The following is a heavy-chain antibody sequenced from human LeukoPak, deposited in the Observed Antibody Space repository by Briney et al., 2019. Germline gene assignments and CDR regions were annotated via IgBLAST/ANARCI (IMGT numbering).Heavy chain of an antibody. CDR1: GVSISSDY. Sequence: SSETLSLTCTVSGVSISSDYWSWVRQPPGKGLEWIGYISNTGSANYNASLESRATRSADTSKNQFSLKLNSVTAADTAVYYCVRRKLRVPAFDYWGQGTRVTVSS. J-gene: IGHJ4*02. CDR2: ISNTGSA. D-gene: IGHD2-2*01. V-gene: IGHV4-59*08. CDR3: VRRKLRVPAFDY.